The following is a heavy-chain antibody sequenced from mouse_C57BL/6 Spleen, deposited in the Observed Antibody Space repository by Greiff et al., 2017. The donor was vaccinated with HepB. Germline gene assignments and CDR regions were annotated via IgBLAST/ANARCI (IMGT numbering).Heavy chain of an antibody. J-gene: IGHJ4*01. D-gene: IGHD2-4*01. CDR2: IYPGSGST. CDR1: GYTFTSYW. CDR3: ARWRDYDGNYYAMDY. Sequence: QVQLQQSGAELVKPGASVKMSCKASGYTFTSYWITWVKQRPGQGLEWIGDIYPGSGSTNYNEKFKSKATLTVDTSTSTAYMQLSSLTSEDSAVYYWARWRDYDGNYYAMDYWGQGTSVTVSS. V-gene: IGHV1-55*01.